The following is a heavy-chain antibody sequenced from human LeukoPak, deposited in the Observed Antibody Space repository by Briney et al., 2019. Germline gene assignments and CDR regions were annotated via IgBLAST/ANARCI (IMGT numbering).Heavy chain of an antibody. V-gene: IGHV1-69*04. CDR2: IIPILGIA. Sequence: SARVSCKASGGTFSSYAISWVRQAPGQGLEWMGRIIPILGIANYAQKFHSRVTITADKSTSTAYMELSSLRSEDTAVYYCASFSGYENGMDVWGQGTTVTVSS. CDR3: ASFSGYENGMDV. D-gene: IGHD5-12*01. CDR1: GGTFSSYA. J-gene: IGHJ6*02.